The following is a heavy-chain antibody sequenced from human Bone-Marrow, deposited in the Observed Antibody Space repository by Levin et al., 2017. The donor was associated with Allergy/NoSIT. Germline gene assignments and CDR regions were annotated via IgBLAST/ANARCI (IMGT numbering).Heavy chain of an antibody. V-gene: IGHV3-9*01. J-gene: IGHJ6*02. D-gene: IGHD4-17*01. Sequence: SLKISCVVSGFTFDHYAIHWVRQAPGKGLEWVSGIFWNGGGTGYADSVKGRFTVSRDKAKNSLYLEMNSLRGEDTALYYCVRDMTPGGADVWGQGTTVTVSS. CDR1: GFTFDHYA. CDR3: VRDMTPGGADV. CDR2: IFWNGGGT.